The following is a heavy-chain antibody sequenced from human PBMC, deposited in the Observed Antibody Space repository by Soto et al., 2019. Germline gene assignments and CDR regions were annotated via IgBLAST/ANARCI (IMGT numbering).Heavy chain of an antibody. J-gene: IGHJ4*02. Sequence: PGGSLRLSCAGSGFTFSSDWMPWVRQDPGKGLVWVSRLNSDETSASYADAVKGRFTISRDNAKNTLFLQMNSLTAEDTALYYCARWPFGLDGFDYWGQGNVVTVSS. D-gene: IGHD3-10*01. CDR3: ARWPFGLDGFDY. CDR2: LNSDETSA. CDR1: GFTFSSDW. V-gene: IGHV3-74*01.